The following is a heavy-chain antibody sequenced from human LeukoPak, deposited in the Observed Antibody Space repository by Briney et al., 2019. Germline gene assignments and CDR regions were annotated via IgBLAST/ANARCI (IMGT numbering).Heavy chain of an antibody. Sequence: GGSLRLSCAASAFTFSSYSMNWVRQAPGKGLGWVSSISSRSSYIYYADSVKGRFTISRDNAKNSLYLQMNSLRDEDTAVYYCARFPSGLQAFDYWGQGTLVTVSS. CDR3: ARFPSGLQAFDY. J-gene: IGHJ4*02. CDR1: AFTFSSYS. V-gene: IGHV3-21*01. CDR2: ISSRSSYI. D-gene: IGHD5-24*01.